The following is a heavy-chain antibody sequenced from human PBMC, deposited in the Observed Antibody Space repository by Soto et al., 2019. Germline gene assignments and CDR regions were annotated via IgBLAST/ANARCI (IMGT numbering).Heavy chain of an antibody. V-gene: IGHV1-18*01. CDR1: GYTFTSYG. CDR3: ATDQLWFGELLWENYYYYYMDV. J-gene: IGHJ6*03. Sequence: QVQLVQSGAEVKKPGASVKVSCKASGYTFTSYGISWVRQAPGQGLEWMGWISAYNGNTNYAQKLQGRVTMTTDTSKSTAYMELRSLRSDDTAVYYCATDQLWFGELLWENYYYYYMDVWGKGTTVTVSS. D-gene: IGHD3-10*01. CDR2: ISAYNGNT.